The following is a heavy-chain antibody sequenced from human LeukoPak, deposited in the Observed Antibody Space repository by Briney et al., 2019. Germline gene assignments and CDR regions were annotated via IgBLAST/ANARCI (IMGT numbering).Heavy chain of an antibody. V-gene: IGHV3-21*04. CDR3: AKVLDSGSYNFYFDY. D-gene: IGHD1-26*01. CDR2: ISSSSGDI. CDR1: GFTFSSYS. J-gene: IGHJ4*02. Sequence: GGSLRLSCAASGFTFSSYSMNWVRQAPGKGLEWVSSISSSSGDIYYADSMKGRFTISRDNSKNTLYLQMNSLRAEDTAVYYCAKVLDSGSYNFYFDYWGQGTLVTVSS.